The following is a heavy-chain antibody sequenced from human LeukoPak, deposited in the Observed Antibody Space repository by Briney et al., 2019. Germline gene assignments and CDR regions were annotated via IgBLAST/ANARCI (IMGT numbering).Heavy chain of an antibody. J-gene: IGHJ4*02. Sequence: SETLSLTCAVYGGSFSGYYWSWIRQPPGKGLEWIGEINHSGSTNYNPSLKSRVTISVDTSKNQFSLKLSSVTDADTAVYYCARGYPERRYFDYWGQGTLVTVSS. V-gene: IGHV4-34*01. D-gene: IGHD1-14*01. CDR1: GGSFSGYY. CDR2: INHSGST. CDR3: ARGYPERRYFDY.